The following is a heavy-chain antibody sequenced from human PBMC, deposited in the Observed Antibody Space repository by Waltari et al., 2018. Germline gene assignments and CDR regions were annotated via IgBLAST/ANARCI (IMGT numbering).Heavy chain of an antibody. CDR2: LNQAGNT. CDR1: GGSSSGYY. CDR3: ARGIDY. J-gene: IGHJ4*02. V-gene: IGHV4-34*02. Sequence: VQLQQWGAGLVKPSETLSVTCAVYGGSSSGYYWSWFRQPPGKGLEWFGELNQAGNTHYNPALKSPVTISVGTSKSQFSLGLDSVTAADTALYYCARGIDYWGQGTLVTVSS.